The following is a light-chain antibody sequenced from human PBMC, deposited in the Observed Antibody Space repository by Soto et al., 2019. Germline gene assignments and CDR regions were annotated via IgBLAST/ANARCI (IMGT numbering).Light chain of an antibody. Sequence: DIQMTQSPSTLSASIGDRVTITCRASQSMNDWLAWHQQKPGKAPKVLIYDASSLQSGVPSRFSGSRSGTEFTLTIDSLQPDDVATYYCLRYNAFSQTFGQGTKVEI. V-gene: IGKV1-5*01. CDR1: QSMNDW. J-gene: IGKJ1*01. CDR2: DAS. CDR3: LRYNAFSQT.